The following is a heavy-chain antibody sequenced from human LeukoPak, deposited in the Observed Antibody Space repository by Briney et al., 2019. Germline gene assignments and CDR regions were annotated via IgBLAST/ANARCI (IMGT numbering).Heavy chain of an antibody. Sequence: ASVKVSCKASGYTFTRYDINWVRQATGQGLEWMGWINTKSGMTGHAQKFQGRITITKDTSISTVYMELSSLSSEDTAVYFCERVDGSVDYWGQGTLVTVSS. CDR1: GYTFTRYD. CDR2: INTKSGMT. CDR3: ERVDGSVDY. J-gene: IGHJ4*02. D-gene: IGHD3-22*01. V-gene: IGHV1-8*03.